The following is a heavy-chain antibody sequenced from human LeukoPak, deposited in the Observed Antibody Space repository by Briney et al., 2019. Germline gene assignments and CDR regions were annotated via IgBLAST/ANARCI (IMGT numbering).Heavy chain of an antibody. D-gene: IGHD3-9*01. Sequence: PGGSLRLSCEASGFRFRNHWMSWVRQAPGKGLEWVSGISGSGGSTYYADSVKGRFTISRDNSKNTLYLQMNSLRAEDTALYYCAKGTDYDIHYYYYYMDVWGQGTLVTVSS. CDR3: AKGTDYDIHYYYYYMDV. J-gene: IGHJ6*03. CDR1: GFRFRNHW. CDR2: ISGSGGST. V-gene: IGHV3-23*01.